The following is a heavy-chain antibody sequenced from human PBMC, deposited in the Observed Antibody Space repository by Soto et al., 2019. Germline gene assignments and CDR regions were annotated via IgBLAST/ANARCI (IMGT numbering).Heavy chain of an antibody. CDR1: GYTFTGYY. CDR3: ARRKGDYYDSSGYHYYFDY. CDR2: INPNSGGT. V-gene: IGHV1-2*02. J-gene: IGHJ4*02. Sequence: ASVKVSCKASGYTFTGYYIHWVRQAPGQGLEWMGWINPNSGGTKSAQKFQGRVTMTRDTSISTAYMELSRLRSDDTAVYYCARRKGDYYDSSGYHYYFDYWGQGTLVTVYS. D-gene: IGHD3-22*01.